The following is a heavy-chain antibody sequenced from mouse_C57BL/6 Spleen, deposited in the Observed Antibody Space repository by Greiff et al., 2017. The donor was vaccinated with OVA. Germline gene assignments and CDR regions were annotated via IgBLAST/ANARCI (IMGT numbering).Heavy chain of an antibody. CDR1: GYTLPGSW. CDR3: ARLETAQALDY. J-gene: IGHJ2*01. V-gene: IGHV1-9*01. Sequence: QVRLRRSGAELMKPGPSGRLSCKATGYTLPGSWVEGVKQRPEHGLEWIGEILPGSGSTNDNEKFKGKATFTADTSYNTAYMQLSSLTTEDSAIYYCARLETAQALDYWGQGTTLTVSS. CDR2: ILPGSGST. D-gene: IGHD3-2*02.